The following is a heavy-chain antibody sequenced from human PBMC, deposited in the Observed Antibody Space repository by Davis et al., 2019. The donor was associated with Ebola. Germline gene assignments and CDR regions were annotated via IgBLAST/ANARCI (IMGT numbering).Heavy chain of an antibody. CDR2: INPNSGGT. CDR3: ARGRTAAAGTTTYYYYGMDV. J-gene: IGHJ6*02. V-gene: IGHV1-2*04. D-gene: IGHD6-13*01. Sequence: ASVKVSCKASGYTFTSYAMHWVRQAPGQRLEWMGWINPNSGGTNYAQKFQGWVTMTRDTSISTAYMELSRLRSDDTAVYYCARGRTAAAGTTTYYYYGMDVWGQGTTVTVSS. CDR1: GYTFTSYA.